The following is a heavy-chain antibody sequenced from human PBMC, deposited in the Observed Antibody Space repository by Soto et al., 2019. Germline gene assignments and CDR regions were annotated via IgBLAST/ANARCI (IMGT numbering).Heavy chain of an antibody. CDR3: ANSYSTYALTDYYYYGMDV. CDR1: GYTFTSYA. CDR2: INAGNGNT. V-gene: IGHV1-3*01. Sequence: QVQLVQSGAEVKKPGASVKVSCKASGYTFTSYAMHWVRQAPGQRLEWMGWINAGNGNTKYSQKFQGRVTSTRHTTASTAYMELSSLRSEDTAVYYCANSYSTYALTDYYYYGMDVWGQGSTVTVSS. D-gene: IGHD4-4*01. J-gene: IGHJ6*02.